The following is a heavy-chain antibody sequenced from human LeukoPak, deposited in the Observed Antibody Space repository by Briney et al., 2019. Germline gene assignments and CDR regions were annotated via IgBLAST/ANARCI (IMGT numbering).Heavy chain of an antibody. D-gene: IGHD3-3*01. Sequence: ASVKVSCKASGYTFTNYGISWVRQAPGQGLEWMGWISIYNGNTNYAQKLQGRVTMTTDTSTSTAYMELRGLRSDDTAVYYCARDDYDFWSGSYYFDYWGQGTLVTVSS. V-gene: IGHV1-18*01. J-gene: IGHJ4*02. CDR3: ARDDYDFWSGSYYFDY. CDR1: GYTFTNYG. CDR2: ISIYNGNT.